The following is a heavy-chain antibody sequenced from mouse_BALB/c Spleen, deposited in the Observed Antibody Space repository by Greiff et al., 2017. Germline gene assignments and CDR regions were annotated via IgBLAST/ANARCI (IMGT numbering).Heavy chain of an antibody. D-gene: IGHD4-1*01. J-gene: IGHJ2*01. V-gene: IGHV5-6-4*01. CDR1: GFTFSSYT. CDR2: ISSGGSYT. CDR3: TREGKTGSYYFDY. Sequence: EVHLVESGGGLVKPGGSLKLSCAASGFTFSSYTMSWVRQTPEKRLEWVATISSGGSYTYYPDSVKGRFTISRDNAKNTLYLQMSSLKSEDTAMYYCTREGKTGSYYFDYWGQGTTLTVSS.